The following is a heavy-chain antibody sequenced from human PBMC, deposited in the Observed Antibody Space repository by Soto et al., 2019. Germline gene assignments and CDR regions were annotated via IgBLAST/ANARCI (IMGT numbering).Heavy chain of an antibody. J-gene: IGHJ4*02. Sequence: GGSLRLSCAASGFTFSSYGMHWVRQAPGKGLEWVAVISYDGSNKYYADSVKGRFTISRDNSKNTLYLQMNSLRSDDTAVYYCARVSNIVATRAYFDYWGQGTLVTVSS. V-gene: IGHV3-30*03. D-gene: IGHD5-12*01. CDR1: GFTFSSYG. CDR2: ISYDGSNK. CDR3: ARVSNIVATRAYFDY.